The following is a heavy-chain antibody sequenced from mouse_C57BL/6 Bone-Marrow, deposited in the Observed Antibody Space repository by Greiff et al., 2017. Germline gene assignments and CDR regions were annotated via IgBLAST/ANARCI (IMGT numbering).Heavy chain of an antibody. CDR3: ARYYYGRGDY. D-gene: IGHD1-1*01. CDR2: IHPNSGST. J-gene: IGHJ4*01. Sequence: VQLQESGAELVKPGASVKLSCKASGYTFTSYWMHWVKQRPGQGLEWIGMIHPNSGSTNYNEKFKSKATLTVDKSSSTAYMQLSSLTSEDSAVYYCARYYYGRGDYWGQGTSVTVSS. V-gene: IGHV1-64*01. CDR1: GYTFTSYW.